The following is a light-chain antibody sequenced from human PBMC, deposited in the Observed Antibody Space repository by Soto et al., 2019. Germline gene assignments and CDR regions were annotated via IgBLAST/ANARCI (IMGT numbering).Light chain of an antibody. V-gene: IGLV3-21*02. CDR3: QVRETNTDPLV. CDR2: DDT. CDR1: NIGSKS. Sequence: SYELTQAPSMSVAPGQTARITCGGNNIGSKSVHWYQQRPGQAPVVVIYDDTDRPSGIPERFSGSNSGNTATLTISGVEAGDEADYYCQVRETNTDPLVFGGGTKVTVL. J-gene: IGLJ3*02.